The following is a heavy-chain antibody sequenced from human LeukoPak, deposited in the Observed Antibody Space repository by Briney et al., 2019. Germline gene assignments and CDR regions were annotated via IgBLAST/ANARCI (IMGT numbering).Heavy chain of an antibody. CDR2: INPNNGDT. D-gene: IGHD3-22*01. CDR1: GYTFSGHY. Sequence: GASVKVSCKASGYTFSGHYIHWVRQAPGQGLEWMVWINPNNGDTTYTQKFQGRVTMTGDTSISTAYMELSRLMSDDTAVYYCARIELKTSGYYRLDYWGQGPLVTVSS. CDR3: ARIELKTSGYYRLDY. V-gene: IGHV1-2*02. J-gene: IGHJ4*02.